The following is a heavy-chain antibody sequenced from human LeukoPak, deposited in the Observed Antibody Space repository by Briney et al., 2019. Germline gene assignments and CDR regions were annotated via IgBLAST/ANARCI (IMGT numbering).Heavy chain of an antibody. D-gene: IGHD1-26*01. CDR1: EFTFSSYA. CDR2: ISYDGSNK. V-gene: IGHV3-30*04. J-gene: IGHJ5*02. Sequence: GGSLRLSCAASEFTFSSYAMHWVRQAPGKGLEWVAVISYDGSNKDYGDSVKGRFTISRDNSKDALYLQMKSLRPEDTAVYYCTRAVGEGWFDPWGQGTLVTVSS. CDR3: TRAVGEGWFDP.